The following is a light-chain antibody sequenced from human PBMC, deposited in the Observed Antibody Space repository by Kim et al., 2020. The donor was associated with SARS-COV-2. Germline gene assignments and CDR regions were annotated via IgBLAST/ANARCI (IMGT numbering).Light chain of an antibody. CDR1: SGSIASNY. Sequence: NFMLTQPHSVSESPGKTVTISCTRSSGSIASNYLQWYQQRPGSAPTTVIYEDNRRPSGVPDRFSGSTDSSSNSASLTISGLKTEDEADYYCQSYDSNNWVFGGGTKLTVL. V-gene: IGLV6-57*04. CDR2: EDN. CDR3: QSYDSNNWV. J-gene: IGLJ3*02.